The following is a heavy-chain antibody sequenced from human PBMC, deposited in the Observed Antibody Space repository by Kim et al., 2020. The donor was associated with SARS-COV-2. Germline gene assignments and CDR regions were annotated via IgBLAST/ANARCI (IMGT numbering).Heavy chain of an antibody. CDR2: IYYSGST. CDR1: GGSISSYY. V-gene: IGHV4-59*13. J-gene: IGHJ4*02. CDR3: ARNDHFDSGFGTFDY. D-gene: IGHD3-9*01. Sequence: SETLSLTCTVSGGSISSYYWSWIRQPPGKGLEWIGYIYYSGSTNYNPSLKSRVTISVDTSKNQFSLKLSSVTAADTAVYYCARNDHFDSGFGTFDYWGQGTLVTVSS.